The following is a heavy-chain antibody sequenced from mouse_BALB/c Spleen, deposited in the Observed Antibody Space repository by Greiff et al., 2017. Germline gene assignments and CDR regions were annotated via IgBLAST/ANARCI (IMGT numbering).Heavy chain of an antibody. Sequence: QVQLQQSGAELAKPGASVKLSCKASGYTFTSYWMHWVKQRPGQGLEWIGYINPSTGYTEYNQKFKDKATLTADKSSSTAYMQLSSLTSEDSAVYYCATPPIHDGLDVWGAGTTVTVSS. V-gene: IGHV1-7*01. J-gene: IGHJ1*01. CDR1: GYTFTSYW. D-gene: IGHD2-3*01. CDR3: ATPPIHDGLDV. CDR2: INPSTGYT.